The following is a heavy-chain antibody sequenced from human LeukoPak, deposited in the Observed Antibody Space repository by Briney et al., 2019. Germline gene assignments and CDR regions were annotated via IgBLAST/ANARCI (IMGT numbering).Heavy chain of an antibody. Sequence: PSETLSLTCAVYGGSFSGYYWSWIRQPPGKGLEWIGYIHYSGSTNYKSSLKSRVTISVDTSKNQFSLKLSSVTAADTAVYYCAAGDLGYCSGGSCYLFYWGQGTLVTVSS. J-gene: IGHJ4*02. D-gene: IGHD2-15*01. CDR3: AAGDLGYCSGGSCYLFY. CDR1: GGSFSGYY. CDR2: IHYSGST. V-gene: IGHV4-59*12.